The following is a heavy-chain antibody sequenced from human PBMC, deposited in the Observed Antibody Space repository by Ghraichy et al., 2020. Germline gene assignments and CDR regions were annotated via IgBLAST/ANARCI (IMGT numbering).Heavy chain of an antibody. CDR2: ISGGGATT. V-gene: IGHV3-23*01. J-gene: IGHJ4*02. CDR3: PKAFFSGSYYPYFDY. Sequence: GESLNISCAASGFTFSSYAMSWVRQAPGKGLEWVSAISGGGATTYYADSVKGRFTISRDNSKSTLYLQMNSLRAEDTAVYYCPKAFFSGSYYPYFDYWGQGTLVTVSS. CDR1: GFTFSSYA. D-gene: IGHD1-26*01.